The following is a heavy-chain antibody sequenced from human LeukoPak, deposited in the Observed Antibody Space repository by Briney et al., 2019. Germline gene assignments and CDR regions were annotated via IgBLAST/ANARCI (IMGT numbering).Heavy chain of an antibody. CDR3: ARRAYSSSPIDY. CDR1: GYTFTGYY. J-gene: IGHJ4*02. CDR2: INPNSGDT. Sequence: GASVKVSCKASGYTFTGYYMHWVRQAPGQGLEWMGWINPNSGDTNYAQKFQGRVTMTRDTSISTAYMELSRLRSDDTAVYYCARRAYSSSPIDYWGQGTLVTVSS. D-gene: IGHD6-13*01. V-gene: IGHV1-2*02.